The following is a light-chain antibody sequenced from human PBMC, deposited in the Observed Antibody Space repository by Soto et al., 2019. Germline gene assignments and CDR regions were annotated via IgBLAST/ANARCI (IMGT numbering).Light chain of an antibody. Sequence: QPVLTQSPSASASLGASVKFICTLSSGHSSYAIAWHQQQPEKGPRYLMKINSDGSHSKGDGIPDRFSGSSSGAERYLTISCLQSEDEADYYCQTWGTGIRVFGTGTKLTVL. CDR3: QTWGTGIRV. J-gene: IGLJ1*01. V-gene: IGLV4-69*01. CDR1: SGHSSYA. CDR2: INSDGSH.